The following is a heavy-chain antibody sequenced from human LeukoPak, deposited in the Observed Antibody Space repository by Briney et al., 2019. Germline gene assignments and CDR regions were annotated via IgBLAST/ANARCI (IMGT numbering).Heavy chain of an antibody. CDR2: ISGSGGST. V-gene: IGHV3-23*01. Sequence: GGSLRLSCAASGFTFSSYAMSWVRQAPGKGLEWVSAISGSGGSTYYADSVKGRFTISRDNSKNTLYLQMNSLRAEDTAVYYCAKVGLGTDYGGKGPFDYWGQGTLVTVSS. CDR1: GFTFSSYA. D-gene: IGHD4-23*01. CDR3: AKVGLGTDYGGKGPFDY. J-gene: IGHJ4*02.